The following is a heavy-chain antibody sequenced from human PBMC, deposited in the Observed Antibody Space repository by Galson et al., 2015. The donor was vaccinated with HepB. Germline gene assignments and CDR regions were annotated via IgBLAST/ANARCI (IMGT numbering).Heavy chain of an antibody. V-gene: IGHV4-31*03. J-gene: IGHJ6*03. CDR2: IYYSGIT. CDR3: ARDSSTAGDYMDV. Sequence: LSLTCTVSGGSISSGGYYWSWIRQHPGKGLEWIGYIYYSGITYYNPSLKSRVTISLDTSKNHFSLKLSSVTAADTAVYYCARDSSTAGDYMDVGGKGTTVTISS. D-gene: IGHD2-21*01. CDR1: GGSISSGGYY.